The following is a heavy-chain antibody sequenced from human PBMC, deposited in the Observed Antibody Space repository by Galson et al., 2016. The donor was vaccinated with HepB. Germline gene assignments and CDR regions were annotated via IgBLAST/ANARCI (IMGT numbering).Heavy chain of an antibody. CDR3: ARDFGFSNWFDP. D-gene: IGHD3-10*01. J-gene: IGHJ5*02. Sequence: SVKVSCKASGYLFSNYGIAWVRQAPGQGPEWMAWISGYTGDTHHSLKFQGRVTVTTDTTVTTVYMELTSLTSDDTAVYYCARDFGFSNWFDPRGQGTLVTVSS. V-gene: IGHV1-18*01. CDR2: ISGYTGDT. CDR1: GYLFSNYG.